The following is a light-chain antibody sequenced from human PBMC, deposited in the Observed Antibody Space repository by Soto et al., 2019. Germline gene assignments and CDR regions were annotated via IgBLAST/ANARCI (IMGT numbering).Light chain of an antibody. CDR2: GNS. V-gene: IGLV1-40*01. J-gene: IGLJ2*01. Sequence: QSVLTQPPSVSGAPGQRVTISCTGGSSNIGAGYDVHWYQQLPGTAPKLLIYGNSNRPSGVPDRFSGSKSGTSASLAITGLQAEDEDDYYCQSYYSGLSGSGVFGGGTKLTVL. CDR1: SSNIGAGYD. CDR3: QSYYSGLSGSGV.